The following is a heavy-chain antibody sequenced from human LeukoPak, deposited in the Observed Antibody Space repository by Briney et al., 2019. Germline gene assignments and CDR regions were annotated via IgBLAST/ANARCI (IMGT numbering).Heavy chain of an antibody. CDR2: IYHSGST. CDR3: ATHLPDY. V-gene: IGHV4-30-2*01. Sequence: PSETLSLTCAVSGGSISSGGYSWSWIRQPPGKGPEWIGYIYHSGSTYYNPSLKSRVTISVDRSKNQFSLKLSSVTAADTAVYYCATHLPDYWGQGTLVTVSS. J-gene: IGHJ4*01. CDR1: GGSISSGGYS.